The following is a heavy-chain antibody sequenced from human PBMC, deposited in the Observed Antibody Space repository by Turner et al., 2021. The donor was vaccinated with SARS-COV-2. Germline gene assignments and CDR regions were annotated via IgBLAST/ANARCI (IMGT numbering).Heavy chain of an antibody. J-gene: IGHJ6*02. CDR2: FYKIGSI. V-gene: IGHV4-59*08. D-gene: IGHD1-1*01. CDR1: GDSISSKS. CDR3: ARHQGSTSGYDHGMNV. Sequence: QVQLQESGPGLVRPSETLSLTCTVSGDSISSKSWSWIRQSPGRGLEWIGYFYKIGSIDYNPTLRSRGTISVDTSKNQLSLNLISMTAAVTAVYYCARHQGSTSGYDHGMNVWGQGTAVIVS.